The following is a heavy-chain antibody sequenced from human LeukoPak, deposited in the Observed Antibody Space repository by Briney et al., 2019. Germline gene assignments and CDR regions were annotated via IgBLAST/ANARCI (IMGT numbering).Heavy chain of an antibody. Sequence: PSETLSLTCTVSGGSISSNSHYWGWIRQPPGKGLEWIGSIYYSGSTYYNPSLKSRVTMSVDTSKNQFSLKLSSVTAADTAVYYCARARGGSYLRTSNWFDPWGQGTLVTVSS. J-gene: IGHJ5*02. CDR1: GGSISSNSHY. CDR3: ARARGGSYLRTSNWFDP. D-gene: IGHD1-26*01. V-gene: IGHV4-39*07. CDR2: IYYSGST.